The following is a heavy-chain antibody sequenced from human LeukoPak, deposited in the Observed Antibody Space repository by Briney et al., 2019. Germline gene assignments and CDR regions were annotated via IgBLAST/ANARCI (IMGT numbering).Heavy chain of an antibody. J-gene: IGHJ4*02. D-gene: IGHD3-10*01. V-gene: IGHV3-23*01. Sequence: GGSLRLSCAASGFTFSSYAMSWVRESPGKGLKGVSDISGSGGSTYYADSVKGRFTISRDNSKNTLYMQMNSLRAEDTAVYYCAKDYGSGSYLDHWGQGTLVTVSS. CDR2: ISGSGGST. CDR3: AKDYGSGSYLDH. CDR1: GFTFSSYA.